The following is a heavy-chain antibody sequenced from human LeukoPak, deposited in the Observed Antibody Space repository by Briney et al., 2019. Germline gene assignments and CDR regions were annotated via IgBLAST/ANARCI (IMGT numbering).Heavy chain of an antibody. CDR2: IKQDGSDK. CDR3: ARESPFDY. V-gene: IGHV3-7*05. CDR1: GFTFSNYA. Sequence: GGSLRLSCAASGFTFSNYAMSWVRQAPGKGLEWVANIKQDGSDKYYVESVKGRFTISRDNTKNSLFLQMNSLRAEDTAVYYCARESPFDYWGQGTLVTVSS. J-gene: IGHJ4*02.